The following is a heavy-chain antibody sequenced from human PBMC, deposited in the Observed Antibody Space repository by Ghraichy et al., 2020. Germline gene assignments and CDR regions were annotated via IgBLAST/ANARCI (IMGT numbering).Heavy chain of an antibody. CDR2: VSKDGST. CDR1: DASITGHD. Sequence: SETLSLTCTVSDASITGHDWSWIRQPPGKRPEWIGYVSKDGSTNYNPSLRSRVTMTLDKSKSQVFLRLTYVNAADTAVYYCSRDNEGTAWGQGVLVTVSS. D-gene: IGHD3/OR15-3a*01. J-gene: IGHJ5*02. CDR3: SRDNEGTA. V-gene: IGHV4-59*11.